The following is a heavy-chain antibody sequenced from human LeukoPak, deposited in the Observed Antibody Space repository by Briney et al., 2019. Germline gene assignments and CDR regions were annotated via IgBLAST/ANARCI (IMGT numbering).Heavy chain of an antibody. J-gene: IGHJ4*02. V-gene: IGHV3-30*18. D-gene: IGHD5-18*01. Sequence: PGRSLRLSCAASGFTFSSYGMHWVRQAPGKGLEWVAVISYDGSNKYYADSVMGRFTISRDNSKNTLYLQMNSLRAEDTAVYYCAKGEWIQLWFGDYWGQGTLVTVSS. CDR2: ISYDGSNK. CDR3: AKGEWIQLWFGDY. CDR1: GFTFSSYG.